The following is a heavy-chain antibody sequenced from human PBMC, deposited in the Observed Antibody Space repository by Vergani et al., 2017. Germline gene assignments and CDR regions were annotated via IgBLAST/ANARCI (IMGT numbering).Heavy chain of an antibody. CDR2: IYTSGST. Sequence: QVQLQESGPGLVKPSQTLSLTCTVSGGSISSGSYYWSWIRQPAGKGLEWIGRIYTSGSTNYNPSLKSRVTISVDTSKNQFSLKLSSVTAADTAVYYCARDRRVTPPIYYYGMDVWGQGTTVTVSS. CDR1: GGSISSGSYY. CDR3: ARDRRVTPPIYYYGMDV. V-gene: IGHV4-61*02. D-gene: IGHD2-21*02. J-gene: IGHJ6*02.